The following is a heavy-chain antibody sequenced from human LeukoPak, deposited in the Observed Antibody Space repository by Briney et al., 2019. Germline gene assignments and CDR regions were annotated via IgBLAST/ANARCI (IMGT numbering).Heavy chain of an antibody. CDR2: IKSRTDGGTT. V-gene: IGHV3-15*01. CDR1: GFTFINAW. D-gene: IGHD6-13*01. CDR3: TTGPQIAATGRDY. J-gene: IGHJ4*02. Sequence: GGSLRLSCAVSGFTFINAWMSWVRQAPGKGLEWAGRIKSRTDGGTTDYPAPVKGRFTISRDDSKNTLYLQMDSLKTEDTAVYYCTTGPQIAATGRDYWGQGTLVTVSS.